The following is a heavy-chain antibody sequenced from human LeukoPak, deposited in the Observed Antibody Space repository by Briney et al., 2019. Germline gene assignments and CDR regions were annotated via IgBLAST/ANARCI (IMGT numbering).Heavy chain of an antibody. V-gene: IGHV3-7*01. CDR1: RLIFSSYW. D-gene: IGHD4-17*01. Sequence: PGGSLRLTCAGTRLIFSSYWMSWVRQAPGKGLDWVANIKQDGSEKYYVDSVKGRFTISRDNAKNSLYLQMNSLRAEDTAVYYCARNYGDSSFDYWGQGTLVTVSS. CDR2: IKQDGSEK. CDR3: ARNYGDSSFDY. J-gene: IGHJ4*02.